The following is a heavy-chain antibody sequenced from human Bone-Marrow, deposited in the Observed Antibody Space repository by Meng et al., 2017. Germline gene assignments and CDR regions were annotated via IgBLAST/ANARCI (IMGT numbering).Heavy chain of an antibody. CDR2: INHSGST. V-gene: IGHV4-34*01. CDR3: ARDCSSSSCSLDY. Sequence: QVQLQQWVAGLFKRAESMSVTFAVDGGSFSGYYWSWIRQPPGKGLEWIGEINHSGSTNYIPSLKSRVTMSVDTSKNQFSLKLSSVTAADTAVYYCARDCSSSSCSLDYWGQGTLVTVSS. J-gene: IGHJ4*02. D-gene: IGHD2-2*01. CDR1: GGSFSGYY.